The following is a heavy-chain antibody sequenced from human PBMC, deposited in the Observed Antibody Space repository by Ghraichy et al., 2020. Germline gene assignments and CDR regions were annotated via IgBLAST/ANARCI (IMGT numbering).Heavy chain of an antibody. V-gene: IGHV4-34*01. CDR1: GGSFSGYY. CDR2: INHSGST. CDR3: ARGTDYYDSSGYYLGWFDP. D-gene: IGHD3-22*01. J-gene: IGHJ5*02. Sequence: SETLSLTCAVYGGSFSGYYWSWIRQPPGKGLEWIGEINHSGSTNYNPSLKSRVTISVDTSKNQFSLKLSSVTAADTAVYYCARGTDYYDSSGYYLGWFDPWGQGTLVTVSS.